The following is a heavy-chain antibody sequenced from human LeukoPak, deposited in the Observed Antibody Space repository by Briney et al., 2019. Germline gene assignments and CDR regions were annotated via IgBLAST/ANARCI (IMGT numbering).Heavy chain of an antibody. CDR1: GGSFSGYY. J-gene: IGHJ6*03. Sequence: SETLSLTCAVYGGSFSGYYWGWIRQPPGKGLEWIGEINHSGSTNYNPSLKSRVTISVDTSKNQFSLKLSSVTAADTAVYYCARGFSYVPYYYYYYMDVWGKGTTVTVSS. CDR2: INHSGST. CDR3: ARGFSYVPYYYYYYMDV. V-gene: IGHV4-34*01. D-gene: IGHD3-16*01.